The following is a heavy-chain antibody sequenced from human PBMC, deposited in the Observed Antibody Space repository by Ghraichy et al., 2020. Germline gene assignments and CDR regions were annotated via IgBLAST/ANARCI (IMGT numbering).Heavy chain of an antibody. D-gene: IGHD6-13*01. J-gene: IGHJ6*02. Sequence: SETLSLTCAISGDSVSSNSAAWNWIRQSPSRGLEWLGRTYYRSKWYNDYAVSVKSRITINPDTSKNQFSLQLNSVTPEDTAVYYCARDQGIAAAGTGYYYYYGMDVWGQGTTVTVSS. V-gene: IGHV6-1*01. CDR2: TYYRSKWYN. CDR1: GDSVSSNSAA. CDR3: ARDQGIAAAGTGYYYYYGMDV.